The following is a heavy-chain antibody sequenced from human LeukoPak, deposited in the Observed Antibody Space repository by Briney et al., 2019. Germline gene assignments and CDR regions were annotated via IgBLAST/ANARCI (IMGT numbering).Heavy chain of an antibody. Sequence: GGSLRLSCAASGFTFGSYAMSWVRQAPGKGLEWVSVISGSGGSTYYADSVKGRFTISRDNSKNTPYLQMSSLRAEDTAVYYCAKDLSYNYVATKDYWGQGTLVTVSS. CDR1: GFTFGSYA. D-gene: IGHD1-1*01. V-gene: IGHV3-23*01. J-gene: IGHJ4*02. CDR3: AKDLSYNYVATKDY. CDR2: ISGSGGST.